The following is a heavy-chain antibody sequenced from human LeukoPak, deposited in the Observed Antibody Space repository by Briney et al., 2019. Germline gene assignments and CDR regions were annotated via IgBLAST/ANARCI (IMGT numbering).Heavy chain of an antibody. J-gene: IGHJ4*02. D-gene: IGHD5-18*01. Sequence: GGSLRLSCVASGFTFSSYWMSWVRQAPGKGLEWVSYISISSSTIYYADSVKGRFTISRDNAKNSLSLQMNSLRAGDTAIYYCVKRIQSALAAGYWGQGALVTVSS. V-gene: IGHV3-48*01. CDR2: ISISSSTI. CDR1: GFTFSSYW. CDR3: VKRIQSALAAGY.